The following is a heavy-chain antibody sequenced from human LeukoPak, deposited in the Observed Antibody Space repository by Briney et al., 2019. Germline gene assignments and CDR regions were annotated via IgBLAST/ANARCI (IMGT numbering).Heavy chain of an antibody. D-gene: IGHD6-13*01. Sequence: GGSLRLSCAASGFTVSSNYMSWVRQAPGRGLEWVSVIYSGDSTYYADSVKGRFTISRDNSKNTLYLQMNSLRAEDTAVFYCAKVQGGYSSSWYAFDYWGQGTLVTVSS. CDR3: AKVQGGYSSSWYAFDY. CDR2: IYSGDST. V-gene: IGHV3-53*01. J-gene: IGHJ4*02. CDR1: GFTVSSNY.